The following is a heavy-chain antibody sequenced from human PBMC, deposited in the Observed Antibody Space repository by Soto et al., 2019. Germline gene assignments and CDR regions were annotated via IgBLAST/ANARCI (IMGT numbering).Heavy chain of an antibody. Sequence: SVKVSCKASGRTFSSYAISWVRQAPGQGLECMGGIIPIFGTANYAQKFHGRVTITAEECTSTAYMELSILRSEDTAVYYCARGVGATQNAFDTWGQGTMVTVSS. CDR1: GRTFSSYA. V-gene: IGHV1-69*13. CDR2: IIPIFGTA. CDR3: ARGVGATQNAFDT. D-gene: IGHD1-26*01. J-gene: IGHJ3*02.